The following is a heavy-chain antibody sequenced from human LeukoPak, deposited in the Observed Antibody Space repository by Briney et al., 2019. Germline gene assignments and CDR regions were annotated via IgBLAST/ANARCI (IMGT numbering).Heavy chain of an antibody. D-gene: IGHD3-10*01. J-gene: IGHJ4*02. CDR3: AREAGSGSYYIGY. CDR1: GGSISSDSYY. Sequence: PSETLSLTCTVSGGSISSDSYYWSWIRQPAGKGLEWIGRIHTSGSTNYNPSLKSRVTISVDTSKNQFSLKLSSVTAADTAVYYCAREAGSGSYYIGYWGQGTLVTVSS. V-gene: IGHV4-61*02. CDR2: IHTSGST.